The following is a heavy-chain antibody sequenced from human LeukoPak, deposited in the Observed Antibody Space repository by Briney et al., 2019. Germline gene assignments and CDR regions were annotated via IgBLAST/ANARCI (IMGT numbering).Heavy chain of an antibody. D-gene: IGHD3-3*01. CDR3: ARETHQLYDFWSGSHFDY. V-gene: IGHV4-61*02. CDR2: IYTSGST. CDR1: GGSISSGSYY. J-gene: IGHJ4*02. Sequence: SQTLSLTCTVSGGSISSGSYYWSWIRQPAGKGLEWIGRIYTSGSTNYNPSLKSRVTISVDTSKNQFSLKLSSVTAADTAVYYCARETHQLYDFWSGSHFDYWGQGTLVTVSS.